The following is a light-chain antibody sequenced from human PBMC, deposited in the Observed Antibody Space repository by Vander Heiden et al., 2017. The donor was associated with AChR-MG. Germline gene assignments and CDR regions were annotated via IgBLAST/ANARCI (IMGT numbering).Light chain of an antibody. J-gene: IGLJ3*02. CDR3: CSYAGSSTGV. CDR2: EGS. V-gene: IGLV2-23*01. CDR1: SSDVGSYNL. Sequence: QSALTQPASVSGSPGQSITISCTGTSSDVGSYNLVSWYQQHPGKAPKLRMYEGSKRPSGVSNRFSGPKSGNTASLTISGLQAEDEADYYCCSYAGSSTGVFGGGTKLTVL.